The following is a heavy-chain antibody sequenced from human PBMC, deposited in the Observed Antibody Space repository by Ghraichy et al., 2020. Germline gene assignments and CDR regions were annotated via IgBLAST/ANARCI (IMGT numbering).Heavy chain of an antibody. CDR1: GYTFTGYY. J-gene: IGHJ4*02. CDR3: ARDIIRSSPHWYYFDY. D-gene: IGHD2-8*02. Sequence: ASVKVSCKASGYTFTGYYMHWVRQAPGQGLEWMGWINPNSGGTNYAQKFQGRVTMTRDTSISTAYMELSRLRSDDTAVYYCARDIIRSSPHWYYFDYWGQGTLVTVSS. V-gene: IGHV1-2*02. CDR2: INPNSGGT.